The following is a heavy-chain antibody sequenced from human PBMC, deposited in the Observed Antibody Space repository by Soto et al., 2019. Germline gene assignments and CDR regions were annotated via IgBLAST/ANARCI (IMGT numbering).Heavy chain of an antibody. CDR1: GFTFSSYG. J-gene: IGHJ4*02. D-gene: IGHD2-8*01. V-gene: IGHV3-33*01. CDR2: IWYDGSNK. CDR3: ARDLDCTNGVCSYYLDY. Sequence: QVQLVESGGGVVQPGRSLRLSCAASGFTFSSYGMHWVRQAPGKGLEWVAVIWYDGSNKYYADSVKGRFTISRDNSKNKLYLQMNSLRAEDTAVYYCARDLDCTNGVCSYYLDYWGQGTLVTVSS.